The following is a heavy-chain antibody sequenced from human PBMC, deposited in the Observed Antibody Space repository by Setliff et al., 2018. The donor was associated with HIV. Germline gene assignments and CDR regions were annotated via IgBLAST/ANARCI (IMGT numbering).Heavy chain of an antibody. Sequence: ASVKVSCKASGYTFTSYAINWVRQAPGQGLECMGWISTYNDNTNYAQKLQGRVTMTTETSTSTAYMELRSLRTDDTAVYYCARHDGLRSVHGAFDIWGQGTMVTVSS. V-gene: IGHV1-18*01. D-gene: IGHD4-17*01. J-gene: IGHJ3*02. CDR1: GYTFTSYA. CDR2: ISTYNDNT. CDR3: ARHDGLRSVHGAFDI.